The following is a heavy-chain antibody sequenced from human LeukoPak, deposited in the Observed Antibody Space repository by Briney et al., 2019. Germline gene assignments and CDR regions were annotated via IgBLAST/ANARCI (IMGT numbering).Heavy chain of an antibody. CDR2: INPNSGGT. D-gene: IGHD3-3*01. CDR3: ARDGMYYDFWSGYSYFDY. J-gene: IGHJ4*02. Sequence: ASVKVSCKASGYTFTGYYMHWVRQAPGQGLEWMGWINPNSGGTSYAQKFQGWVTMTRDTSISTAYMELSRLRSDDTAVYYCARDGMYYDFWSGYSYFDYWGQGTLVTVSS. V-gene: IGHV1-2*04. CDR1: GYTFTGYY.